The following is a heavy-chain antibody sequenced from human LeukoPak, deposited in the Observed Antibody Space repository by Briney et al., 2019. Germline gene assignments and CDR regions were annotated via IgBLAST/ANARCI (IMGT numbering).Heavy chain of an antibody. D-gene: IGHD3-10*01. J-gene: IGHJ4*02. CDR2: SPYNWNT. V-gene: IGHV1-18*01. Sequence: SPYNWNTKYPQKLQGRVTITTDTSTSTAYMELRSLRSDDTAVYYCARDRRSYGSGSFADYWGQGTLVTVSS. CDR3: ARDRRSYGSGSFADY.